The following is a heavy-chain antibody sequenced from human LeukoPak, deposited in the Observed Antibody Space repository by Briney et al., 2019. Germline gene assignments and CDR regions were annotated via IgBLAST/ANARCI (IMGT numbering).Heavy chain of an antibody. CDR1: GFTFSTYS. J-gene: IGHJ4*02. V-gene: IGHV3-21*01. D-gene: IGHD6-6*01. Sequence: PGGSLRLSCAASGFTFSTYSMDWVRQAPGKGLEWVSSISSSSDYIHYADSLKGRFTIPRDNAKDSLYLQMNSLRAEDAAVYYCARDAWGSSSFWGQGTLVTVSS. CDR3: ARDAWGSSSF. CDR2: ISSSSDYI.